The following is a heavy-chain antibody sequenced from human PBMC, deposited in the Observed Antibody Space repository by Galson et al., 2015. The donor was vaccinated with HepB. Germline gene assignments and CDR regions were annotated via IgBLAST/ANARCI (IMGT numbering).Heavy chain of an antibody. Sequence: SLRLSCAASGFTFNSYAMHWVRQAPGKGLQWVAVITYDGTNKFYARSVKGRFTISRDNSGNTLFLHMNSLRPEDTALYYCVKGVGYSAIRGRGGFDSWGQGALVTVSS. CDR1: GFTFNSYA. CDR3: VKGVGYSAIRGRGGFDS. CDR2: ITYDGTNK. J-gene: IGHJ4*02. D-gene: IGHD5-12*01. V-gene: IGHV3-30*04.